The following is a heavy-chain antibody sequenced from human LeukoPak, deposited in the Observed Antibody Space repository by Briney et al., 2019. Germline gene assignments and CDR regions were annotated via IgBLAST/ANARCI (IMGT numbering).Heavy chain of an antibody. CDR3: ARGSVGPDC. Sequence: GGSLRLSCAASGFTFSNYWMHWVRQAPGKGLEWVSRINTDGTSTIYADSVRGRFAISRDNAKNTVYLQMNSLRAEDTAVYYCARGSVGPDCWGQGTLVTVSS. CDR2: INTDGTST. J-gene: IGHJ4*02. V-gene: IGHV3-74*01. D-gene: IGHD1-26*01. CDR1: GFTFSNYW.